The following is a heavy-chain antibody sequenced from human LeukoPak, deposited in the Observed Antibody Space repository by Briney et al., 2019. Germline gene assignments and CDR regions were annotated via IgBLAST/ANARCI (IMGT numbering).Heavy chain of an antibody. CDR3: AREYCRGGSCYNVDY. J-gene: IGHJ4*02. D-gene: IGHD2-15*01. CDR1: GYTFSSYG. CDR2: VSTSNGNT. V-gene: IGHV1-18*01. Sequence: ASVKVSCKASGYTFSSYGISWVRQAPGQGVEWMGWVSTSNGNTNYAQKLQGRDTMTTDTCTNTAYMELRSLRSDDTAVYYCAREYCRGGSCYNVDYWGQGTLVTVSS.